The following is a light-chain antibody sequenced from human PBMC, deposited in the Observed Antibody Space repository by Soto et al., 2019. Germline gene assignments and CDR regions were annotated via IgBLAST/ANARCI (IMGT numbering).Light chain of an antibody. CDR3: CSHAGSSRV. V-gene: IGLV2-23*01. CDR1: SSDVGSYNL. CDR2: EGS. Sequence: SVLTQPSSVSGSPGQSITISCTGTSSDVGSYNLVSWYQQHPGKAPKLMIYEGSKRPSGVSNRFSGSKSGNTASLTISGLQAEDEADYYCCSHAGSSRVFGTGTKVTV. J-gene: IGLJ1*01.